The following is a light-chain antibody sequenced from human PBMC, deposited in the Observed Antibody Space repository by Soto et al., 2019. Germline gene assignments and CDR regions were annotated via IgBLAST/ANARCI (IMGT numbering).Light chain of an antibody. Sequence: ALTQPASVSGSPGQSITISCTGTSSDVGGYNYVSWYQQHPGKAPKLMIYDVSNRPSGVSNRFSGSKSGNTASLTISGLQAEDEADYYCSSYTGSSTLDVVFGGGTKLTVL. CDR3: SSYTGSSTLDVV. J-gene: IGLJ2*01. CDR1: SSDVGGYNY. V-gene: IGLV2-14*01. CDR2: DVS.